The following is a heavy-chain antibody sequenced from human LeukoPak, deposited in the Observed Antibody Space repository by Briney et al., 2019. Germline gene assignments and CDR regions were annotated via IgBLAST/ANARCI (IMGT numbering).Heavy chain of an antibody. D-gene: IGHD5-12*01. CDR3: AKDRGYGVSYWYFDL. CDR2: ISGSGGST. Sequence: PEGSLRLSCAASGFTFSSYAMSWVRQAPGKGLEWVSAISGSGGSTYYADSVKGRFTISRDNSKNTLYLQMNSLRAEDTAVYYCAKDRGYGVSYWYFDLWGRGTLVTVSS. V-gene: IGHV3-23*01. CDR1: GFTFSSYA. J-gene: IGHJ2*01.